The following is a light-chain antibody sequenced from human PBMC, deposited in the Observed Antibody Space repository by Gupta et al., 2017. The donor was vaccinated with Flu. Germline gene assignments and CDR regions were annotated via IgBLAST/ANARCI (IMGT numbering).Light chain of an antibody. Sequence: PSFPSASVGGRVTITSATSQSIGIYLYWYQQKPRHAPRLLIYGASTRESGIPSRFSGSGSGTXFALTIXGLQPEDFAVYYCQQNDSAPLTFGXGTKVDI. CDR2: GAS. CDR3: QQNDSAPLT. CDR1: QSIGIY. J-gene: IGKJ4*01. V-gene: IGKV1-39*01.